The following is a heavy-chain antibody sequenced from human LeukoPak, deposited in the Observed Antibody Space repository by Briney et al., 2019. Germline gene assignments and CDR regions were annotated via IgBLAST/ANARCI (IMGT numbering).Heavy chain of an antibody. D-gene: IGHD6-13*01. CDR1: GFTFNNYA. J-gene: IGHJ4*02. V-gene: IGHV3-23*01. CDR2: ISGSGDRT. CDR3: AKAYSSSWHYFDY. Sequence: GGSLGLSCAASGFTFNNYAMNWVRQAPGKGLEGVSAISGSGDRTYYADSVKGRFTISRDKSKNTLYLQMDSLRAEDTAVYYCAKAYSSSWHYFDYWGRGTLVTVSS.